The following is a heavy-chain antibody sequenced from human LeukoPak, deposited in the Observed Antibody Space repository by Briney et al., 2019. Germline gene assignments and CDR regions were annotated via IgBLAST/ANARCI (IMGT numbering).Heavy chain of an antibody. CDR3: ARGGSGYDWGFDY. V-gene: IGHV3-7*01. D-gene: IGHD5-12*01. J-gene: IGHJ4*02. Sequence: GGSLRLSCAASGFTFSSYWMSWVRQAAGKGLEWVANIKQDGSEKYYVDSVKGRFTISRDNAQNSLYLQMNSLRAEDTAVYYCARGGSGYDWGFDYWGQGTLVTVSS. CDR1: GFTFSSYW. CDR2: IKQDGSEK.